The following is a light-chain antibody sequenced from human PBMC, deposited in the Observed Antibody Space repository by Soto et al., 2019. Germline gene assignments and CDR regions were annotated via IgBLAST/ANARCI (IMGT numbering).Light chain of an antibody. Sequence: EMWMTQSPDTLSGSPGERITLSCRASQSVRNDLAWYQQKPGQAPRLLIYGASSRATGIPDRLSGSGSGTEFTLTISRMEPEDFAVYYCQQYGSSGTFGHGTKVDIK. J-gene: IGKJ1*01. CDR2: GAS. V-gene: IGKV3-20*01. CDR3: QQYGSSGT. CDR1: QSVRND.